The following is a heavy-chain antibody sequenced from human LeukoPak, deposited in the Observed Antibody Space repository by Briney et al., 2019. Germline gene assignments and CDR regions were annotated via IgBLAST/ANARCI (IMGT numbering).Heavy chain of an antibody. Sequence: SSETLPLTCAVYGGPFSGYYWSWVRQPPGKGLEWIGEINHSGSTNYNPSLKSRVTISVDTSKNQFSLKLSSVTAADTAVYYCARGQKGSRVIAIRVPGYYYMDVWGKGTTVTVSS. CDR1: GGPFSGYY. V-gene: IGHV4-34*01. CDR2: INHSGST. CDR3: ARGQKGSRVIAIRVPGYYYMDV. D-gene: IGHD2-21*01. J-gene: IGHJ6*03.